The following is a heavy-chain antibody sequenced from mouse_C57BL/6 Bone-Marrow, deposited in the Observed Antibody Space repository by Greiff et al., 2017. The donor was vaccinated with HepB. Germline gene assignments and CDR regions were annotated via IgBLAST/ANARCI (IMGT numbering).Heavy chain of an antibody. V-gene: IGHV5-6*01. CDR2: ISSGGSYT. D-gene: IGHD1-1*01. CDR1: GFTFSSYG. J-gene: IGHJ4*01. Sequence: EVQLQESGGDLVKPGGSLKLSCAASGFTFSSYGMSWVRQTPDKRLEWVATISSGGSYTYYPDSVKGRFTISRDNAKNTLYLQMSSLKSEDTAMYYCARHGTVVAMDYWGQGTSVTVSS. CDR3: ARHGTVVAMDY.